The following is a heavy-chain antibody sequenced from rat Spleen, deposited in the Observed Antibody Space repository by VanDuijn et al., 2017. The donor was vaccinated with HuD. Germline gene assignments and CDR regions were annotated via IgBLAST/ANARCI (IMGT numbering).Heavy chain of an antibody. V-gene: IGHV2-1*01. CDR3: ARGSVVDY. CDR2: IWGDGST. J-gene: IGHJ2*01. CDR1: GFSLISYS. Sequence: QVQLKESGPGLVQPSQTPSLTCTVSGFSLISYSVHWIRQPPGKGLEWMGGIWGDGSTDYNSALKSRLSINRDTSKSQVFLKMNSLKTEDTATYSCARGSVVDYWGQGVMVTVSS. D-gene: IGHD1-1*01.